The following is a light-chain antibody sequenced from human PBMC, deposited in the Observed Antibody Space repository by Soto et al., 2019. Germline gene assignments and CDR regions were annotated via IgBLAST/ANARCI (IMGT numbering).Light chain of an antibody. J-gene: IGKJ1*01. CDR3: QQYGSSPRT. V-gene: IGKV3-20*01. Sequence: EIVLTQSPGTLSLSPGERATLSFRASQSVSSSYLAWYQQKPGQAPRLLIYGASRRATGIPDRFSGSGSGTDFTLTISRLEPEDFAVYYCQQYGSSPRTFGQGTKVDIK. CDR2: GAS. CDR1: QSVSSSY.